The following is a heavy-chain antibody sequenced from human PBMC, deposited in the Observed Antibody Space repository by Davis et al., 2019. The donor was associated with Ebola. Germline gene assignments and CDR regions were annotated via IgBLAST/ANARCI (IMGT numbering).Heavy chain of an antibody. D-gene: IGHD4-17*01. CDR2: VSGTGGTT. V-gene: IGHV3-23*01. CDR1: RVSFLSYA. J-gene: IGHJ4*02. Sequence: PGGSLRLSCAAPRVSFLSYAMSWVRQAPGKGLEWVSSVSGTGGTTYYAEFVEGRFTISRDNTKNTLHLQMNSLRVEDTAIYYCAKDADEDDYGLFDNWGQGALVSVSS. CDR3: AKDADEDDYGLFDN.